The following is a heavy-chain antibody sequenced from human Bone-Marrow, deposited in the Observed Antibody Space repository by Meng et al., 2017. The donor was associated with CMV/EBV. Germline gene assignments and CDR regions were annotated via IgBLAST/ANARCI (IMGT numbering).Heavy chain of an antibody. Sequence: GGSLRLSCAASGFTFSSYAMHWVRQAPGKGLEWVAVISYDGSNKYYADTVKGRFTISRDNSKNTLYLQMNSLRAEDTAVYYCVREMIGYCSSTSCYHYYYYGMDVWGQGTTVTVSS. J-gene: IGHJ6*02. V-gene: IGHV3-30-3*01. CDR2: ISYDGSNK. D-gene: IGHD2-2*01. CDR3: VREMIGYCSSTSCYHYYYYGMDV. CDR1: GFTFSSYA.